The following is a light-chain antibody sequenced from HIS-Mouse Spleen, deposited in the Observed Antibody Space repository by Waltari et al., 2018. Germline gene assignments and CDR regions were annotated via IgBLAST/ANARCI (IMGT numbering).Light chain of an antibody. CDR2: DVS. CDR3: CSYAGSYTGV. CDR1: SRAVGGYNY. J-gene: IGLJ1*01. Sequence: QSALTQPRSVSGSPGQSVTISCTGTSRAVGGYNYFSWYQQHPGKAPKLMIYDVSKRPSGVPDRFSGSKSGNTASLTISGLQAEDEADYYCCSYAGSYTGVFGTGTKVTVL. V-gene: IGLV2-11*01.